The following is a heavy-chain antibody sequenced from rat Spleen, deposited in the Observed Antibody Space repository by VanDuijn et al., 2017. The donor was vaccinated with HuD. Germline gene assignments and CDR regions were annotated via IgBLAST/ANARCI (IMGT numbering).Heavy chain of an antibody. J-gene: IGHJ2*01. D-gene: IGHD1-1*01. CDR2: IWSGGGT. CDR1: GLSLTSNS. V-gene: IGHV2-47*01. CDR3: ATAYHSGDAHYFDY. Sequence: QVQLKESGPGLVQPSQTLSLACSVSGLSLTSNSVSWIRQPPGKGLEWMGVIWSGGGTDYNSAIKSRLSISRDTSKGQVFLKMNSLQTEDTAMFFCATAYHSGDAHYFDYWGQGVMVTVSS.